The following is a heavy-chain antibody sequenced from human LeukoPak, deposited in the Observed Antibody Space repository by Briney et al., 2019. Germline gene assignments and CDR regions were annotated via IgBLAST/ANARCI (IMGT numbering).Heavy chain of an antibody. V-gene: IGHV3-30*02. CDR1: GFTFSSYG. Sequence: GGSLRLXCAASGFTFSSYGMHWVRQAPGKGLEWVAFIQYGGSNKYYADSVKGRFTISRDNSKNTLYLQMNSLRAEDTAVYYCAKDMNIVATTQYYFDYWGQGTLVTVSS. J-gene: IGHJ4*02. D-gene: IGHD5-12*01. CDR2: IQYGGSNK. CDR3: AKDMNIVATTQYYFDY.